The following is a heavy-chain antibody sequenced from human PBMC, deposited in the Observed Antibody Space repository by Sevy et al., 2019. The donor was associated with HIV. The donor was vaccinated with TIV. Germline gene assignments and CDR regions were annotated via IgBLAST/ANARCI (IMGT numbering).Heavy chain of an antibody. CDR2: ISYDGSNK. V-gene: IGHV3-30*04. CDR1: GFTFSSYA. D-gene: IGHD2-2*01. Sequence: GSPRLSCAASGFTFSSYAMHWVRQAPGKGLEWVAVISYDGSNKYYADSVKGRFTISRDNSKNTLYLQMNSLRAEDTAVYYCAREQEYQLLFSFGMDVWGQGTTVTVSS. J-gene: IGHJ6*02. CDR3: AREQEYQLLFSFGMDV.